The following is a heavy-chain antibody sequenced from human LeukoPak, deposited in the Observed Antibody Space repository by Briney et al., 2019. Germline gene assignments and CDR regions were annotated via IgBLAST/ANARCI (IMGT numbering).Heavy chain of an antibody. CDR2: INTDGTVT. CDR1: GFSFSKYW. J-gene: IGHJ4*02. Sequence: GVSLRLSCAASGFSFSKYWLLWVRQAPGKGLESVSRINTDGTVTTYADSVKGRFTVARENADNTMFLQMNSVRDEDTAVYYCATKQWLAPPPDSWGQGTPVTVSS. D-gene: IGHD6-19*01. V-gene: IGHV3-74*01. CDR3: ATKQWLAPPPDS.